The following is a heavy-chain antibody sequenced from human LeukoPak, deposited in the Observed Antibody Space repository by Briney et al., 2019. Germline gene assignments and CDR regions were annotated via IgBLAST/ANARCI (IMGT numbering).Heavy chain of an antibody. CDR1: GGTFSSYP. J-gene: IGHJ5*02. CDR3: ARQEFYYYDRSGYKRWFAP. CDR2: IIPILGIA. V-gene: IGHV1-69*02. D-gene: IGHD3-22*01. Sequence: SVKVSCKASGGTFSSYPISGIRQAPGQGLEWMGRIIPILGIANYAQKFQGRVTITADKSTSTAYMALSSLRSEDTAVYYCARQEFYYYDRSGYKRWFAPWGQGTLVTVSS.